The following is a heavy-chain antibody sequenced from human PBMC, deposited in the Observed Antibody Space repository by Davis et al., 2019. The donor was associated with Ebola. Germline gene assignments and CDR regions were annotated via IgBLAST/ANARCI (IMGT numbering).Heavy chain of an antibody. CDR2: INAGNGNT. V-gene: IGHV1-3*01. CDR1: GYTFTSYA. CDR3: ARAQFPTTSDH. Sequence: VKVSCKASGYTFTSYAIHWVRQAPGQRLEWMGWINAGNGNTQYSQKFQGRVTITRDTSASTAYMEVGSLKSDDTAVYYCARAQFPTTSDHWGQGTLVTVSS. D-gene: IGHD1-1*01. J-gene: IGHJ4*02.